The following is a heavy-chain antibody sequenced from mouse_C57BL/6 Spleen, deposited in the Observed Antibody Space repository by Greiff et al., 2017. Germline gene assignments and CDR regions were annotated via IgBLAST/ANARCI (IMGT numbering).Heavy chain of an antibody. V-gene: IGHV7-3*01. Sequence: EVQLKESGGGLVQPGGSLSLSCAASGFTFTDYYMSWVRQPPGKALEWLGFIRNKANGYTTEYSASVKGRFTISRDNSQSILYLQLNALRAEDSATYYCARSEYGRGFAYLVQGTLVTVSA. CDR2: IRNKANGYTT. J-gene: IGHJ3*01. D-gene: IGHD1-1*02. CDR3: ARSEYGRGFAY. CDR1: GFTFTDYY.